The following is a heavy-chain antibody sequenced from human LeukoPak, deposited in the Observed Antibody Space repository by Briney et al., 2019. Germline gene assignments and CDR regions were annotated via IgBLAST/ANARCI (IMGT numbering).Heavy chain of an antibody. V-gene: IGHV4-4*07. CDR3: AREISSGWYRDDAFDI. J-gene: IGHJ3*02. Sequence: SETLSLTCTVSGGSLSSYYWSWIRQPAGKGLEWIGRIYTSGSTNYNPSLKSRVTMSVDTSKNQFSLKLSSVTAADTAVYYCAREISSGWYRDDAFDIWGQGTMVTVS. CDR1: GGSLSSYY. D-gene: IGHD6-19*01. CDR2: IYTSGST.